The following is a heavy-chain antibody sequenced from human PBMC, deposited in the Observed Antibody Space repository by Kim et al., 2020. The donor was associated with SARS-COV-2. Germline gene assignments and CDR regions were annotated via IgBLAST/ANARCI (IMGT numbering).Heavy chain of an antibody. D-gene: IGHD6-13*01. V-gene: IGHV3-30*01. Sequence: GKVRFTISRDNSTNTLYLQMNSLRAEDTAVYYCARDSSPYYYYYGMDVWGQGTTVTVSS. J-gene: IGHJ6*02. CDR3: ARDSSPYYYYYGMDV.